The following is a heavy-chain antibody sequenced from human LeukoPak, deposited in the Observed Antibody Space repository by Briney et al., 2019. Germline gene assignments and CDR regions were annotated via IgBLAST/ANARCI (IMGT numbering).Heavy chain of an antibody. J-gene: IGHJ4*02. CDR2: VKSKTDGGTT. CDR1: GFTFNSAW. V-gene: IGHV3-15*01. Sequence: PGWSLRLSCAASGFTFNSAWMTWVRQAAGKGLEWVGRVKSKTDGGTTDYAAPVNGRFTISRDDSNNTLYLQMNSLKAEDTAVYYCTSYYYGSGSFMLDWGQGTLVTVSS. D-gene: IGHD3-10*01. CDR3: TSYYYGSGSFMLD.